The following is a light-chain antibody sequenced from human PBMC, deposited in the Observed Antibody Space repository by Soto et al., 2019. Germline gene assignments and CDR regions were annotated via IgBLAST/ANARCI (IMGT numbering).Light chain of an antibody. CDR3: QQSYSTSPT. Sequence: DIKMTQSPSSLSASVGDRATITCRASQSISSYLNWYQQNPGKAPKLLISAASSLQSEVPSRFSGSGSGTDFTLTISTLQPEDFATYYCQQSYSTSPTFGQGTKVEIK. CDR1: QSISSY. CDR2: AAS. V-gene: IGKV1-39*01. J-gene: IGKJ1*01.